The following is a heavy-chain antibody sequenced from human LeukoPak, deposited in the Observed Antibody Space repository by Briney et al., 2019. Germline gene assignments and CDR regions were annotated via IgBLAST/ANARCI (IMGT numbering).Heavy chain of an antibody. D-gene: IGHD1-7*01. Sequence: SQTLSLTCTVSGGSISSGGYYWSWIRQPAGKGLEWIGRIYTSGSTNYNPSLKSRVTMSVDTSKNQFSLKLSSVTAADTAVYYCATGTTSLVDYWGQGTLVTVSS. V-gene: IGHV4-61*02. J-gene: IGHJ4*02. CDR2: IYTSGST. CDR1: GGSISSGGYY. CDR3: ATGTTSLVDY.